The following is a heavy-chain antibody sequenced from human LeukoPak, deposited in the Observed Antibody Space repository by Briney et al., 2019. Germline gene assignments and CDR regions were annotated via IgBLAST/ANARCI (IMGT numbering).Heavy chain of an antibody. CDR2: MHHSGSA. CDR1: GGSISDYF. CDR3: ARDSPFEWDVFGDSFDV. D-gene: IGHD1-26*01. J-gene: IGHJ3*01. Sequence: SETLSLTCSVSGGSISDYFWSWARQSPGKGLEWIGFMHHSGSANSNPSLRSRVSISMDTSKNQFSLQLTSVTAADTAVYYCARDSPFEWDVFGDSFDVWGQGTVVTVSS. V-gene: IGHV4-59*01.